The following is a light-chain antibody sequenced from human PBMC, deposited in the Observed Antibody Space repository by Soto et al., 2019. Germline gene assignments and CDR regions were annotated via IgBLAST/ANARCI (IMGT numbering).Light chain of an antibody. CDR3: QQYGSSHSLT. V-gene: IGKV3-20*01. CDR1: QSVSSSY. Sequence: EIVLTQSPGTLSLSPGERATLSCRASQSVSSSYLAWYQQKPGQAPRLLIYGASSRATGIPDRFSGSGSGTDFTLPISRLEPEDFAVYYCQQYGSSHSLTFGGGTKVDIK. J-gene: IGKJ4*01. CDR2: GAS.